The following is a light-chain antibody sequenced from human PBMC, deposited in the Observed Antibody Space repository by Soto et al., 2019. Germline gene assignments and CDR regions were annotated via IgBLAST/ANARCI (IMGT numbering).Light chain of an antibody. CDR3: SSFVAGNNYWV. CDR2: MND. Sequence: QSVLTQPPSASGAPGQRVTISCSGSSSNIGINFVYWYQQFPGTAPKLLMSMNDQRPSGVPDRFSGSKSGTSASLAISGLRSEDEADYYCSSFVAGNNYWVFGGGTKLTVL. J-gene: IGLJ3*02. CDR1: SSNIGINF. V-gene: IGLV1-47*01.